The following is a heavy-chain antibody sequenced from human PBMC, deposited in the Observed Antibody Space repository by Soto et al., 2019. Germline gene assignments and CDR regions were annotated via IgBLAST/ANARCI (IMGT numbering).Heavy chain of an antibody. CDR2: IYDSGST. CDR1: SASIGSGTTYW. CDR3: ARHVVGADYYFDY. Sequence: PSETLSLTCAVSSASIGSGTTYWWSWVRQPPGKGLEWIGDIYDSGSTNYNPSLKSRVTISVDTSKNQFSLKLSSVTAADTAVYYCARHVVGADYYFDYWGQGTLVTVSS. V-gene: IGHV4-39*01. J-gene: IGHJ4*02. D-gene: IGHD1-26*01.